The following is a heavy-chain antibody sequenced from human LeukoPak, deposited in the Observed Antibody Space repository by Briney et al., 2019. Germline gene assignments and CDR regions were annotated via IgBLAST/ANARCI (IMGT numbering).Heavy chain of an antibody. CDR2: IFYSGST. V-gene: IGHV4-34*12. CDR3: ARVVQSTDSSGFYLPEYFQH. D-gene: IGHD3-22*01. CDR1: GGSFSGHY. J-gene: IGHJ1*01. Sequence: SEILSLTCAVYGGSFSGHYWGWIRQPPGKGLEWLGNIFYSGSTYYNPSLKSRVTISVDTSKNQFSLKLRSVTAADTAVYYCARVVQSTDSSGFYLPEYFQHWGQGTLVTVSS.